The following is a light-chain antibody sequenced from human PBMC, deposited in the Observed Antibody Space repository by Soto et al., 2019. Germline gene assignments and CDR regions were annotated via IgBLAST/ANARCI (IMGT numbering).Light chain of an antibody. V-gene: IGKV3-15*01. CDR2: GAS. J-gene: IGKJ1*01. CDR1: QSVRTN. Sequence: EIVMTQSPDTLSVSPGERATLSCRASQSVRTNLAWYQHKPGQAPRLLIYGASTRATDIPGRFSGSGSGTEFTLTISSLQSDDFAVYYSPQYSNVPPWTFGQGTKVEIK. CDR3: PQYSNVPPWT.